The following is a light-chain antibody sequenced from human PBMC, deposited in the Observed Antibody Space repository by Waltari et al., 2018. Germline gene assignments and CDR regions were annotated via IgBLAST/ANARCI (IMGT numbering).Light chain of an antibody. V-gene: IGKV1-39*01. CDR1: QSISSY. Sequence: DIQMTQSPSSLSASVGDRVTITCRASQSISSYLNWYQQKPGKAPKRLIYAASSLQSWVPSRFSGSGSGTDFTLTISSLQPEDFATYYCQQSYSTPVTFGPGTKVDIK. CDR2: AAS. J-gene: IGKJ3*01. CDR3: QQSYSTPVT.